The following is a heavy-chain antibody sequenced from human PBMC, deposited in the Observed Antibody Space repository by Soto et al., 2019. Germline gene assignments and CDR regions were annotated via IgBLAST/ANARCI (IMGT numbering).Heavy chain of an antibody. V-gene: IGHV1-69*13. Sequence: GASVKVSCKASGGTFSSYAISWVRQAPGQGLEWMGGIIPIFGTANYAQKFQGRVTITADESTSTAYKELSSLRSEDTAVYYCARDPAPHRFGIFDYWGQGTLVTVSS. D-gene: IGHD3-16*02. J-gene: IGHJ4*02. CDR2: IIPIFGTA. CDR3: ARDPAPHRFGIFDY. CDR1: GGTFSSYA.